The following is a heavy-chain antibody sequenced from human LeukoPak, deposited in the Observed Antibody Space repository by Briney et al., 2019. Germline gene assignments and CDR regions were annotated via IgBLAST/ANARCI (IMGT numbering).Heavy chain of an antibody. V-gene: IGHV3-53*01. CDR1: GFTFSSYG. Sequence: GGSLRLSCAASGFTFSSYGMSWVRQAPGKGLEWVSVIYSGGSTYYADSVKGRFTISRDNSKNTLYLQMNSLRAEDTAVYYCARDQFYHSSGYYYLWGQGTLVTVSS. CDR3: ARDQFYHSSGYYYL. J-gene: IGHJ5*02. CDR2: IYSGGST. D-gene: IGHD3-22*01.